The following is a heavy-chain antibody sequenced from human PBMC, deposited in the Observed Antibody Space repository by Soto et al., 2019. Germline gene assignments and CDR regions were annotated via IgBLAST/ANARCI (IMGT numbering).Heavy chain of an antibody. CDR3: ASFSDTAMVRLDY. D-gene: IGHD5-18*01. J-gene: IGHJ4*02. CDR2: ISAYNGNK. CDR1: GYTFTSYG. V-gene: IGHV1-18*01. Sequence: ASVKVSCKASGYTFTSYGISWVRQAPGQGLEWMGWISAYNGNKNYAQKLQGRVTMTTDTSTSTAYMDLRSLRSDDTAVYYCASFSDTAMVRLDYWGQGTLVTVSS.